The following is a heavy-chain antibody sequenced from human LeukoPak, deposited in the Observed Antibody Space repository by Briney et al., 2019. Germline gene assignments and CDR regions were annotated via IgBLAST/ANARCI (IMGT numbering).Heavy chain of an antibody. Sequence: PGGSLRLSCAGSGFAFGTYSMSWVRQAPGMGLEWVSSISANGQATYYADSVEGRFTISRDNPKNILYLQLNSLIAEDTATYVCARDPYNTILYRLAGWGQGTLVTVSS. CDR2: ISANGQAT. CDR1: GFAFGTYS. J-gene: IGHJ4*02. CDR3: ARDPYNTILYRLAG. D-gene: IGHD3-10*01. V-gene: IGHV3-23*01.